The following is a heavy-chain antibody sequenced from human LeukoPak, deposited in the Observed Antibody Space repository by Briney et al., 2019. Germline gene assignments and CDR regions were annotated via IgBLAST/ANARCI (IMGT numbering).Heavy chain of an antibody. V-gene: IGHV5-10-1*01. J-gene: IGHJ5*02. CDR3: ARHVIYRIDP. Sequence: GESLRISCKGSGYSFTSFWITWVRQMPGKGLEWMGRIDPSDSYTNYSPSFQGHVTISADKSISTAYLQWSSLKALDTAMYYCARHVIYRIDPWGQGTLVTVSS. CDR1: GYSFTSFW. CDR2: IDPSDSYT. D-gene: IGHD1-26*01.